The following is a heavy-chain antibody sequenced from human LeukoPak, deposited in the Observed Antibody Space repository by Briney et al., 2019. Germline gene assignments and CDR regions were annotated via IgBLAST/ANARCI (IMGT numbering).Heavy chain of an antibody. CDR2: IIPIFGTA. V-gene: IGHV1-69*05. D-gene: IGHD3-10*01. CDR1: GGTFSSYA. Sequence: SVKVSCKASGGTFSSYAISWVRQAPGQGLEWMGGIIPIFGTANYAQKFQGRVTMTRDMSTSTVYMELSSLRSEDTAVYYCARRGGQYYYYYMDVWGKGTTVTISS. CDR3: ARRGGQYYYYYMDV. J-gene: IGHJ6*03.